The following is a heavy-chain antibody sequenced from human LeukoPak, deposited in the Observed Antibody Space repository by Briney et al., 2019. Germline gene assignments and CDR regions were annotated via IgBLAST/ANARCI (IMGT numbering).Heavy chain of an antibody. CDR1: GGSINSYY. Sequence: SETLSLNCTVSGGSINSYYWIWIRHPPGKGLEWIGNIYNSGNTNYNPSLKSRVTISVDTSKNHFPLKLRSVTDADPAVYYCATVRGGDCSGGICYLAYWGQGTLVTVSS. D-gene: IGHD2-15*01. J-gene: IGHJ4*02. CDR2: IYNSGNT. V-gene: IGHV4-59*01. CDR3: ATVRGGDCSGGICYLAY.